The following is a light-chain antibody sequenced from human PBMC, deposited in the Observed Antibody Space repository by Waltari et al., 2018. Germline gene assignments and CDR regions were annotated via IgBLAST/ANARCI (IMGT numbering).Light chain of an antibody. CDR2: RNN. CDR3: AAWDDSLNGPV. J-gene: IGLJ2*01. Sequence: QSVLTQPPSASGTPGQRVTISCSGSRSNIGTNTVNWYQQLPGTAPNPLSYRNNQWPSGVPGRVPGSKSGTSASLAISGLQSEDEADYYCAAWDDSLNGPVFGGGTKVTVL. V-gene: IGLV1-44*01. CDR1: RSNIGTNT.